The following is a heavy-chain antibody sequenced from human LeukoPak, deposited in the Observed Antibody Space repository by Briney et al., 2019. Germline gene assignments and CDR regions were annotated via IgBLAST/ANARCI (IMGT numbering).Heavy chain of an antibody. D-gene: IGHD2-21*02. CDR1: GYTFTIYD. Sequence: RASVTVSCTASGYTFTIYDINWVRQATGQGLEWMGWMNPNSGNTGYAQKFQGRVTMTRNTSISTAYMELSSLRSEDTAVYYCARVYCGGDCYSLGYWGQGTLVTVSS. V-gene: IGHV1-8*01. CDR2: MNPNSGNT. J-gene: IGHJ4*02. CDR3: ARVYCGGDCYSLGY.